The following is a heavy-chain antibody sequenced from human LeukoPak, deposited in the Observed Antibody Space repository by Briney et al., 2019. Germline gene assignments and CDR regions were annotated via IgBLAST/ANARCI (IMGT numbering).Heavy chain of an antibody. V-gene: IGHV1-3*03. CDR3: ARVVGSAPGYSSSSGWFDP. CDR1: GYTFTSYA. D-gene: IGHD6-6*01. Sequence: ASVKVSCKASGYTFTSYAVHWVRQAPGQRLEWMGWINAGNGNTKYSQEFQGRVTITRDTSASTAYMELSSLRSEDMAVYYCARVVGSAPGYSSSSGWFDPWGQGTLVTVSS. J-gene: IGHJ5*02. CDR2: INAGNGNT.